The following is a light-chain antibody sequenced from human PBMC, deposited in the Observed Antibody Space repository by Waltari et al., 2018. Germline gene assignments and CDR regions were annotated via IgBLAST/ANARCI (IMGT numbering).Light chain of an antibody. CDR2: GNN. J-gene: IGLJ2*01. CDR3: QSYDSRLSVVV. Sequence: QSVLTQPPSVSGAPGQRVTISCPGSSSNIGAGYDVHWYQQLPGTAPKLLIYGNNNRPSGVPDRFSGSKSGTSASLAITGLQPEDEAKYYCQSYDSRLSVVVFGGGTKLTVL. CDR1: SSNIGAGYD. V-gene: IGLV1-40*01.